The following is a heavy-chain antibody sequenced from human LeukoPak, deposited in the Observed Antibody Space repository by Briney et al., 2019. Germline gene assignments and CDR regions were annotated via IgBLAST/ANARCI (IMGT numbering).Heavy chain of an antibody. D-gene: IGHD3-10*01. J-gene: IGHJ6*03. CDR1: GGSISDYY. V-gene: IGHV4-59*08. CDR3: ASYKGGSGRYYKIEARYYHMDV. Sequence: PSETLSLTCTVSGGSISDYYWTWIRQPPGKGLEWIGHIYYSGNTIYNPSLKSRVTISVDTSKNQFSLKLSSVTVADTAVYYCASYKGGSGRYYKIEARYYHMDVWGKGTTVTISS. CDR2: IYYSGNT.